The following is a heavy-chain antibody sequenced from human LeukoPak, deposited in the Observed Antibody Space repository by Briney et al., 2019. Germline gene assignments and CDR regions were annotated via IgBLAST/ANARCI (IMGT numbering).Heavy chain of an antibody. CDR3: TRESLVGTEADTDFDY. D-gene: IGHD1-26*01. V-gene: IGHV3-49*04. CDR1: GFTFSSYW. CDR2: IRSKAYGGTT. J-gene: IGHJ4*02. Sequence: PGGSLRLSCAASGFTFSSYWMSWVHQAPGKGLEWVGFIRSKAYGGTTEYAASVKGRFTISRDDSKSIAYLQMNSLKTEDTAVYYCTRESLVGTEADTDFDYWGQGTLVTVSS.